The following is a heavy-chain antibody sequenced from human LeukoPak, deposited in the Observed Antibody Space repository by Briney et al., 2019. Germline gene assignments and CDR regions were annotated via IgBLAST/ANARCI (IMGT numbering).Heavy chain of an antibody. Sequence: PSETLSLTCTVSGGSVSSGSYYWSWIRQPPGKGLEWIGYIYYSGSTNYNPSLKSRVTISVDTSKNQFSLKLSSVTAADTAVYYCARAARSYYVPFDYWGQGTLVTVSS. J-gene: IGHJ4*02. V-gene: IGHV4-61*01. CDR1: GGSVSSGSYY. D-gene: IGHD1-26*01. CDR2: IYYSGST. CDR3: ARAARSYYVPFDY.